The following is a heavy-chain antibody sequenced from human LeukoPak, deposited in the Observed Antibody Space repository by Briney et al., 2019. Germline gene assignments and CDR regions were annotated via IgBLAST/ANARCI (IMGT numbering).Heavy chain of an antibody. D-gene: IGHD2-15*01. CDR2: ISSSSSTM. Sequence: PGGSLRLSCAASGFTFDDYDMHWVRQAPGKGLEWVSSISSSSSTMHYADSVKGRLTISRDNAKNSLYLQINSLRAEDTAVYYCARRSGGNKFFDYWGQGTLVTVSS. CDR1: GFTFDDYD. J-gene: IGHJ4*02. V-gene: IGHV3-21*01. CDR3: ARRSGGNKFFDY.